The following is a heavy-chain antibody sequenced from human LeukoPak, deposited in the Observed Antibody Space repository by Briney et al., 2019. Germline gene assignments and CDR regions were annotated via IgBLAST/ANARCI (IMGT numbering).Heavy chain of an antibody. CDR1: GFTFNYAW. D-gene: IGHD1-7*01. J-gene: IGHJ6*02. Sequence: GGSLRLSCAASGFTFNYAWMSWVRQVPGKGLEWVGQTVSEIDGGTTDYAAPVRGRFTISRDDSKSTLYLQMNSLKIEDTAVYYCTTDEDWNYARKDVWGQGATVIVSS. CDR2: TVSEIDGGTT. V-gene: IGHV3-15*04. CDR3: TTDEDWNYARKDV.